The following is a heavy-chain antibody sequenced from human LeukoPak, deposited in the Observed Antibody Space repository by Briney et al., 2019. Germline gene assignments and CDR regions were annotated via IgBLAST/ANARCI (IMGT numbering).Heavy chain of an antibody. CDR1: GFTFSSYA. D-gene: IGHD1-26*01. Sequence: GGSLRLSCAASGFTFSSYAMSWVRQAPGKGLEWVSAISGSGGSTYYADSVKGRFTISRDNSKNTLYLQMNSLRAEDTAVYYCANFVGATPDAFDIWGQGTLVTVSS. CDR2: ISGSGGST. CDR3: ANFVGATPDAFDI. J-gene: IGHJ3*02. V-gene: IGHV3-23*01.